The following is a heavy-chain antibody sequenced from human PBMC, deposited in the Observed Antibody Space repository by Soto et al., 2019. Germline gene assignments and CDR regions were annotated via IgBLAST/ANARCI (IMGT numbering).Heavy chain of an antibody. CDR1: GFTFSSYA. D-gene: IGHD3-3*01. CDR3: ARTRNGGVADSFDY. V-gene: IGHV3-30*04. J-gene: IGHJ4*02. CDR2: ISRDGSYI. Sequence: GGSLRLSCAASGFTFSSYAMHWVRLTPGRGLEWVLAISRDGSYIYYTDSVKGRFTVSRDNSKNTVFVQMNRLIPDDTALYFCARTRNGGVADSFDYWGQGTRVTVSS.